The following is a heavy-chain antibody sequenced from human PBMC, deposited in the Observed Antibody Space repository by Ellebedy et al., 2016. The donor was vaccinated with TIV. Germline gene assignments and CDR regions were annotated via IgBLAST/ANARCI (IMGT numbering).Heavy chain of an antibody. CDR1: GFTFSSYD. V-gene: IGHV3-30*18. CDR3: AKGALWFGEIDAFDV. CDR2: ISYDGSHK. J-gene: IGHJ3*01. Sequence: GESLKISXAASGFTFSSYDLHWVRQAPGKGLDWVAVISYDGSHKYYADSVKGRFTISRDNSKNTLYLHMSSLRVEDTAVYYCAKGALWFGEIDAFDVWGQGTMVTVSS. D-gene: IGHD3-10*01.